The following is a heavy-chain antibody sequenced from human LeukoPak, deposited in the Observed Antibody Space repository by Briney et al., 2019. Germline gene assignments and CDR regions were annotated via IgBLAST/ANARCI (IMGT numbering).Heavy chain of an antibody. CDR1: GGSISSYY. V-gene: IGHV4-4*07. D-gene: IGHD4-17*01. J-gene: IGHJ5*02. CDR2: IYTSGST. Sequence: PSETLSLTCTVSGGSISSYYWSWIRQPAGKGLEWIWRIYTSGSTNYTPSLKSRVTMSVDTSKNQFSLKLSSVTAADTAVYYCARDAASPVRGNWFDPWGQGTLVTVSS. CDR3: ARDAASPVRGNWFDP.